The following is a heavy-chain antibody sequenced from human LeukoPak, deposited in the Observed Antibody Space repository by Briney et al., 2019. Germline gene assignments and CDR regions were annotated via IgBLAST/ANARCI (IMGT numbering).Heavy chain of an antibody. CDR2: ISGSGGST. V-gene: IGHV3-23*01. CDR3: ATDMTPAGIAARPEAFDI. D-gene: IGHD6-6*01. J-gene: IGHJ3*02. CDR1: GFTFSSYA. Sequence: GGSLRLSCAASGFTFSSYAMSWVRQAPGKGLEWVSAISGSGGSTYYAGSVKGRFTISRDNSKNTLYLQMNSLRAEDTAVYYCATDMTPAGIAARPEAFDIWGQGTMVTVSS.